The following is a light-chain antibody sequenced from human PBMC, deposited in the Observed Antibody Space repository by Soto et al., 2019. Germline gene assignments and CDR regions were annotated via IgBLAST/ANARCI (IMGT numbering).Light chain of an antibody. V-gene: IGKV1-5*01. J-gene: IGKJ1*01. CDR1: QSISSW. Sequence: DIQMTQSPSTLSASVGYRFTITCRASQSISSWLAWYQQKPGKAPKLLIYDASSLESGVPSRFSGNGSGTEFTLTISSLQPDDFATYYCQQYNSYSWTFGQGTKVDIK. CDR3: QQYNSYSWT. CDR2: DAS.